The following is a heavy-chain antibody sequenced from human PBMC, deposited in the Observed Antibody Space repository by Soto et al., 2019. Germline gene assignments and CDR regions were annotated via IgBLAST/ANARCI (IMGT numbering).Heavy chain of an antibody. CDR1: GGTFTAYS. CDR3: ATATIGNDVLTGYGSDH. J-gene: IGHJ4*02. V-gene: IGHV1-69*01. CDR2: IIPFVGRT. Sequence: QVHLVQSGAEVKKPGSSVTVACKASGGTFTAYSFTWVRQAPGQGRIWLAEIIPFVGRTFYAQQFQGRVKLTADESTNTVYLELRSLTSEDTAVYYCATATIGNDVLTGYGSDHWGQGSLVTVSS. D-gene: IGHD3-9*01.